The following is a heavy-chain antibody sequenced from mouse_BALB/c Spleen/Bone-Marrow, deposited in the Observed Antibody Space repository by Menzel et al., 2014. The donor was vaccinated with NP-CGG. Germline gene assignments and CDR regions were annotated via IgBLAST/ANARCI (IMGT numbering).Heavy chain of an antibody. J-gene: IGHJ2*01. Sequence: SGAELVRPGSSVKISCKASGYAFSIYWMNWVKQRPGQGLEWIGQIYPGDDDTDYNGKFKGKATLTADRSSSTAYMQLNSLTSEDSEVYFCARGGISIDYWGQGTTLTVSS. V-gene: IGHV1-80*01. CDR2: IYPGDDDT. CDR1: GYAFSIYW. CDR3: ARGGISIDY.